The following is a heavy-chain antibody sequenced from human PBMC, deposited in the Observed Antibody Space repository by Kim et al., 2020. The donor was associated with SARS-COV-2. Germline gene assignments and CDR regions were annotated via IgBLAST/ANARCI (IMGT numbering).Heavy chain of an antibody. J-gene: IGHJ4*02. Sequence: YSPSLQGQVTISADKSISTAYLQWSSLKASDTAMYYCARLYYDIFQYFDYWGQGTLVTVSS. V-gene: IGHV5-51*01. CDR3: ARLYYDIFQYFDY. D-gene: IGHD3-9*01.